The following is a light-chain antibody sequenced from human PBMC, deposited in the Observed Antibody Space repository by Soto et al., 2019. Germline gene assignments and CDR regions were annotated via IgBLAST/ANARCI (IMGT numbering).Light chain of an antibody. J-gene: IGLJ1*01. Sequence: QSALTQPPSASGTSGQRVTISCSGSSSNVGVNFVYWYQHLPGTAPKLLIYRNDQRPSGVPDRFSGSKSGTSSSLAISGLRFEDEADYYCAAWDDSLRGRLFGTGTKVTVL. CDR1: SSNVGVNF. V-gene: IGLV1-47*01. CDR2: RND. CDR3: AAWDDSLRGRL.